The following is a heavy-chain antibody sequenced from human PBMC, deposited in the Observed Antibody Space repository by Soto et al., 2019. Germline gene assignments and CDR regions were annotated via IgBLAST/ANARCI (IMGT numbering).Heavy chain of an antibody. D-gene: IGHD3-16*01. CDR2: ISATGGGT. J-gene: IGHJ5*01. CDR1: GFKFSSYA. V-gene: IGHV3-23*01. Sequence: GGSLRLSCAASGFKFSSYAMSWVRQAPGKGLEWVSLISATGGGTYYADSVKGRFTISRDNSDNTLYLQVHSLRAEDTAVYYCAKDRRAGGNSAFYFDFWGQGAQVTSPQ. CDR3: AKDRRAGGNSAFYFDF.